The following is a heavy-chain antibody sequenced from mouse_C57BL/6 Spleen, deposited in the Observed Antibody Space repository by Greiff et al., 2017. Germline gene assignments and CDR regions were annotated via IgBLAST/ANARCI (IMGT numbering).Heavy chain of an antibody. CDR2: ISDGGSYT. Sequence: DVMLVESGGGLVKPGGSLKLSCAASGFTFSSYAMSWVRQTPEKRLEWVATISDGGSYTYYPDNVKGRFTISRDNAKNNLYLQMSHLKSEDTAMYYCASGVYYGNLYYFDYWGQGTTLTVSS. D-gene: IGHD2-1*01. CDR1: GFTFSSYA. CDR3: ASGVYYGNLYYFDY. J-gene: IGHJ2*01. V-gene: IGHV5-4*03.